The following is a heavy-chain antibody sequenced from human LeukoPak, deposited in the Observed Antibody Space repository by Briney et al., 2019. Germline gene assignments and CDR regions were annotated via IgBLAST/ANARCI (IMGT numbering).Heavy chain of an antibody. D-gene: IGHD6-19*01. CDR2: ISYDGNHK. CDR1: GFTFSDYG. V-gene: IGHV3-30*18. CDR3: AKDGRWAGGIAVAGPAY. Sequence: GGSLRLSCAASGFTFSDYGMHWVRQAPGKGLEWVAVISYDGNHKNYADSVKGRFTISRDSSKNTLYLEMSSLRAEDTAVYYCAKDGRWAGGIAVAGPAYWGQGTLVTVSS. J-gene: IGHJ4*02.